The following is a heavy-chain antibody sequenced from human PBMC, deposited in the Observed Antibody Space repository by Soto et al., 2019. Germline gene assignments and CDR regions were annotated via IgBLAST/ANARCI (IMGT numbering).Heavy chain of an antibody. J-gene: IGHJ4*02. D-gene: IGHD3-22*01. Sequence: QVQLVQSGAEVKKPGSSVKVSCKASGGTFSSYAISWVRQAPGQGLEWMGGIIPIFGTANYAQKVQGRVTITADESTSTAYMELSSLRSEDTTVYYCARFTSFYDSSGYYFDYWGQGTLVTVSS. CDR3: ARFTSFYDSSGYYFDY. V-gene: IGHV1-69*01. CDR1: GGTFSSYA. CDR2: IIPIFGTA.